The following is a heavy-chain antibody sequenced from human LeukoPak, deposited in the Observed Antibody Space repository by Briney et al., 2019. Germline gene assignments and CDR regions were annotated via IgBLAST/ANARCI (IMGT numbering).Heavy chain of an antibody. CDR1: GFTFSSYG. Sequence: PGGSLRLSCAASGFTFSSYGMHWVRQALGKGLEWVAVIWYDGSNKYYADSVKGRFTISRDNSKNTLYLQMNSLRAEDTAVYYCARGKRYCSSTSCYDYYYYGMDVWGQGTTVTVSS. CDR2: IWYDGSNK. CDR3: ARGKRYCSSTSCYDYYYYGMDV. J-gene: IGHJ6*02. D-gene: IGHD2-2*01. V-gene: IGHV3-33*01.